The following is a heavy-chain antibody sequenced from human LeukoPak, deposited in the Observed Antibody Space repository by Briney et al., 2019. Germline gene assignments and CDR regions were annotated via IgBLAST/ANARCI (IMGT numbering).Heavy chain of an antibody. CDR1: GGSISSGDYY. CDR3: ARTYYDFWSGYVGHSDP. Sequence: PSETLSLTCTVSGGSISSGDYYWSWIRQPPGKGLEWIGYIYYSGSTYYNPSLKSRVTISVDTSKNQFSLKLSPVTAADTAVYYCARTYYDFWSGYVGHSDPWGQGTLVTVSS. D-gene: IGHD3-3*01. J-gene: IGHJ5*02. CDR2: IYYSGST. V-gene: IGHV4-30-4*01.